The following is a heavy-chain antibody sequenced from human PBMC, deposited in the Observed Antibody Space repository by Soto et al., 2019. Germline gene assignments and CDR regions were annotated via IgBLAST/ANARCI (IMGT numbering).Heavy chain of an antibody. CDR1: GFSFSSYA. CDR3: ASRSATVLSLTY. J-gene: IGHJ4*02. Sequence: GGSLRLSCVASGFSFSSYAMNWVRQAPGKGLEWVSTISGSFGRKYYADSVQGRFTVSRDNSKNTLYLQMNSLRAEDTAVYYCASRSATVLSLTYWGPGTQVTVSS. D-gene: IGHD2-8*01. CDR2: ISGSFGRK. V-gene: IGHV3-23*01.